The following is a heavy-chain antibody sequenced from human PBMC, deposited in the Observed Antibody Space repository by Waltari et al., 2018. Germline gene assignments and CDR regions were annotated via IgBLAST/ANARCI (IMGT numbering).Heavy chain of an antibody. J-gene: IGHJ4*02. CDR2: ISSSSSYI. Sequence: VQLVESGGGLVKPGGSLRLSCAASVFTFSSYSMHWVRQAPGKGLEWVSSISSSSSYIYYADSVKGRFTISRDNAKNSLYLQMNSLRAEDTAVYYCARGTIVGATHPPMGYWGQGTLVTVSS. V-gene: IGHV3-21*01. CDR1: VFTFSSYS. D-gene: IGHD1-26*01. CDR3: ARGTIVGATHPPMGY.